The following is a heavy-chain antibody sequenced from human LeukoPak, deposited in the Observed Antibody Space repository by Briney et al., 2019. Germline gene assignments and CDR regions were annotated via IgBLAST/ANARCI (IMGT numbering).Heavy chain of an antibody. V-gene: IGHV4-4*02. CDR3: ARDPRCSGGSCRTRD. D-gene: IGHD2-15*01. J-gene: IGHJ4*02. Sequence: SETLSLTCAVSGGSISSSNWWSWVRQPPGKGLEWIGEIYHSGSTNYNPSLKSRVTISVDKSKNQFSLKLSSVTAADTAVYYCARDPRCSGGSCRTRDWGQGTLVTVSS. CDR2: IYHSGST. CDR1: GGSISSSNW.